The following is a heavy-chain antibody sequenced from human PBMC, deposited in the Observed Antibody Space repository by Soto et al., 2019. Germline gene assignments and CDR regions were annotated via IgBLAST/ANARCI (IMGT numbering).Heavy chain of an antibody. V-gene: IGHV4-59*05. J-gene: IGHJ4*02. CDR3: ARLEGLATISYYFDF. CDR2: IYYSGST. CDR1: GGSISSYY. D-gene: IGHD1-1*01. Sequence: NPSETLSLTCTVSGGSISSYYWSWIQQPPGKGLEWIGSIYYSGSTYYNPSLKSRVTISVDTSKNQFSLKLSSVTAADTAVYYCARLEGLATISYYFDFWGPGALVTVSS.